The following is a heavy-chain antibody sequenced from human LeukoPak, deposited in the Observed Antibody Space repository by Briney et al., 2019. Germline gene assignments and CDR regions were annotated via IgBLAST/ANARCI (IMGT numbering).Heavy chain of an antibody. D-gene: IGHD5-18*01. V-gene: IGHV3-53*01. Sequence: GGSLRLSCAASGFTVSNYYMSWVRQAPGKGLEWVSVIYSGGTTYYADSVRGRFTISRDNSKNTLYLQMHSLRAEDTAVYYCAREFRSYGFFDCWGQGTLVTVSS. J-gene: IGHJ4*02. CDR3: AREFRSYGFFDC. CDR2: IYSGGTT. CDR1: GFTVSNYY.